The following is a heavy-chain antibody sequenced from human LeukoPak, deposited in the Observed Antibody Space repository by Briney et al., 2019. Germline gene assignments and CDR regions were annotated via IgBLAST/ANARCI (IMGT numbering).Heavy chain of an antibody. D-gene: IGHD6-19*01. CDR3: ARDHSSGWEGFDY. J-gene: IGHJ4*02. Sequence: KPSETLSLTCAVYGGSFSGYYWSWIRQPPGKGLEWIGEINHSGSTNYNPSLKSRVTISVDTSKNQFSLKLSSVTAADTAVYYCARDHSSGWEGFDYWGQGTLVTVSS. CDR1: GGSFSGYY. CDR2: INHSGST. V-gene: IGHV4-34*01.